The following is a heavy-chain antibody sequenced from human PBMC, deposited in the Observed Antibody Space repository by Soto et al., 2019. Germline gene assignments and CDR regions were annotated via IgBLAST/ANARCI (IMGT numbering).Heavy chain of an antibody. CDR2: MYHSGTT. D-gene: IGHD4-17*01. V-gene: IGHV4-30-2*01. CDR1: GGSISSGGYS. Sequence: TLSLTCAVSGGSISSGGYSWSSIRQPPGKGLEWIGYMYHSGTTYYNPSLKSRVTISVDRSKNQFSLKLSSVTDADTAVYYCARAHYGDYGYGMDVWGQGTTVTVSS. CDR3: ARAHYGDYGYGMDV. J-gene: IGHJ6*02.